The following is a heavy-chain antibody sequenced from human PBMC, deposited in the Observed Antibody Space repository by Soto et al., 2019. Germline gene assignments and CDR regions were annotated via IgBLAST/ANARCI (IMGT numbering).Heavy chain of an antibody. CDR1: GFTFSSYA. Sequence: PGGSLRLSCAASGFTFSSYATSWVRQAPGKGPEWVSAISGSGGSTYYADSVKGRFTISRDNSKNTLYLQMNSLRAEDTAVYYCEKDCSSSSCYYAGSLEVWGQGTTVTVS. CDR2: ISGSGGST. V-gene: IGHV3-23*01. J-gene: IGHJ6*02. D-gene: IGHD2-2*01. CDR3: EKDCSSSSCYYAGSLEV.